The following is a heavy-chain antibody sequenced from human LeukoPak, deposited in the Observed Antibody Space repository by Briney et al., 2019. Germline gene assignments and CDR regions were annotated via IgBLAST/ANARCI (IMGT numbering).Heavy chain of an antibody. CDR3: ARSSAGVPFDY. D-gene: IGHD6-13*01. CDR2: ISYSGTT. Sequence: SPSETLSLTCTVSGGSISTGSYYWGWVRQPPGQGLEYIGSISYSGTTYYNPSLKSRVTISVDTSKTHFSLNLSSVSAADTAVYYCARSSAGVPFDYWGQGTLVTVSS. V-gene: IGHV4-39*02. CDR1: GGSISTGSYY. J-gene: IGHJ4*02.